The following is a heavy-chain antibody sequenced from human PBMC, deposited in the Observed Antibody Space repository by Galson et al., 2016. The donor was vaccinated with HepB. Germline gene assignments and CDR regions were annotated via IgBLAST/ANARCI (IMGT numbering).Heavy chain of an antibody. CDR2: IGWNSNSV. D-gene: IGHD6-13*01. Sequence: SLRLSCAASGFTFDDYAMHWVRQVPGKGLEWVPGIGWNSNSVGYADSVKGRFTVSRDNAKNSLYLQMNSMGMEDPALYYCAKGQFPYLESAGHFDHWGRGTLVTVSS. V-gene: IGHV3-9*01. CDR1: GFTFDDYA. J-gene: IGHJ4*02. CDR3: AKGQFPYLESAGHFDH.